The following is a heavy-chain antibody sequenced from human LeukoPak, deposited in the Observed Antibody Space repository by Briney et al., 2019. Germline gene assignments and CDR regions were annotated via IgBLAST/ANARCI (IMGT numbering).Heavy chain of an antibody. V-gene: IGHV4-61*02. J-gene: IGHJ3*02. Sequence: SQTLSLTCTVSGGSMSSGGYYWSWIRQPAGKGLEWIGRIYTSRSTNYNPSLKSRVTMSVDTSKNQFSLKLSSVTAADTAVYYCARGAAPDAFDIWGQGTMVTVSS. CDR2: IYTSRST. CDR3: ARGAAPDAFDI. CDR1: GGSMSSGGYY. D-gene: IGHD6-6*01.